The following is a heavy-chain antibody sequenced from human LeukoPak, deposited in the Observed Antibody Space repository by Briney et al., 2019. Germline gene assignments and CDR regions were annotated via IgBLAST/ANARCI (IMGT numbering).Heavy chain of an antibody. D-gene: IGHD5-24*01. CDR1: GFTFSNAW. CDR3: TRVGYIDEGIDY. V-gene: IGHV3-15*01. Sequence: GGSLRLSCAASGFTFSNAWMSWVRQAPGKGLEWVGRIKSKTDGGTTDYAAPVKGRFTISRDDSKNTLYLQMNSLRAEDTAIYYCTRVGYIDEGIDYWGQGTLVTASS. CDR2: IKSKTDGGTT. J-gene: IGHJ4*02.